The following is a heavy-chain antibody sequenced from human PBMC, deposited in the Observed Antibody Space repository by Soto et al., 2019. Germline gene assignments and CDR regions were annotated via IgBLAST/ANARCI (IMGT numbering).Heavy chain of an antibody. J-gene: IGHJ6*02. CDR2: ISYDGSNK. CDR1: GFTFSSYG. D-gene: IGHD1-20*01. V-gene: IGHV3-30*18. CDR3: AKDQVTGTHYGMDV. Sequence: PGGSLRLSCAASGFTFSSYGMHWVRQAPGKGLEWVAVISYDGSNKYYADSVKGRFTISRDNSKNTLYLQMNSLRAEDTAVYYCAKDQVTGTHYGMDVWGQGTTVTVSS.